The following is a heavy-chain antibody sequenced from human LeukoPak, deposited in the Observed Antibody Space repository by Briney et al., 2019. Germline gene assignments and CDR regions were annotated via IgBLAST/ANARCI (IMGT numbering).Heavy chain of an antibody. V-gene: IGHV3-23*01. D-gene: IGHD2-2*01. J-gene: IGHJ4*02. CDR1: GFTFSSYA. Sequence: GGSLRLSCAASGFTFSSYAMGWVRQAPGKGLEWVSGISGNGGATYYADSVKGRFTISRDNSKNTMYLPMNSLRAEDTAVYYCAKDPYQLLSYYFDYWGQGTLVTVSS. CDR2: ISGNGGAT. CDR3: AKDPYQLLSYYFDY.